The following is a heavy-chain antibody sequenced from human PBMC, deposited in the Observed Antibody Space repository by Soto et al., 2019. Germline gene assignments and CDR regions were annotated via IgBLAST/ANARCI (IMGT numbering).Heavy chain of an antibody. D-gene: IGHD3-10*01. CDR2: IYPGDSDT. J-gene: IGHJ6*02. Sequence: GESLKISCKGSGYSFTSYWIGWVRQMPGKGLEWMGIIYPGDSDTRYSPSFQGQVTISADKSISTAYLQWSSLKASDTAMYYCARSPDLWFGELLGHYYGIDVWGQGTTVTVSS. CDR3: ARSPDLWFGELLGHYYGIDV. V-gene: IGHV5-51*01. CDR1: GYSFTSYW.